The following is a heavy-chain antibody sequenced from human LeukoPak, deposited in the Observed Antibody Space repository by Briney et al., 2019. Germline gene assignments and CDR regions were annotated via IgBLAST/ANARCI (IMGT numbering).Heavy chain of an antibody. Sequence: GESLRISCKGSGYSFTSYWISWVRQMPGKGLEWMGRIDPSDSYTNYSPSFQGHVTISADESISTAYLQWSSLKASDTAMYYCARAGGDYYYDSSGPDYWGQGTLVTVSS. V-gene: IGHV5-10-1*01. CDR3: ARAGGDYYYDSSGPDY. CDR1: GYSFTSYW. J-gene: IGHJ4*02. D-gene: IGHD3-22*01. CDR2: IDPSDSYT.